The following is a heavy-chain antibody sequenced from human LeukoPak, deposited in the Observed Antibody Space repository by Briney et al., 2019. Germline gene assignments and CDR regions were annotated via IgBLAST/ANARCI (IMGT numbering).Heavy chain of an antibody. CDR2: INKDGSAT. V-gene: IGHV3-43*02. J-gene: IGHJ6*02. CDR1: GFTFDAYA. CDR3: ATWALYHSLDV. Sequence: GGSLRLSCEASGFTFDAYAMPWLRQAPGKGLEWVSLINKDGSATYYADSVKGRFTISRDNGKNSLYLQMNSLRSEDTALYYCATWALYHSLDVWGQGTTVTVSS. D-gene: IGHD1-26*01.